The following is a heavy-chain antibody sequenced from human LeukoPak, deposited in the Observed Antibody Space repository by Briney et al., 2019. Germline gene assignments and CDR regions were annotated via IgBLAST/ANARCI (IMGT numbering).Heavy chain of an antibody. CDR3: ARGGQWLVLEKDAFDI. CDR1: GGSFSGYY. V-gene: IGHV4-34*01. CDR2: INHSGST. D-gene: IGHD6-19*01. Sequence: SETLSLTCAVYGGSFSGYYWSWIRQPPGKGLEWIGEINHSGSTNYNPSLKSRVTIPVDTSKNQFSLKLSSVTAADTAVYYCARGGQWLVLEKDAFDIWGQGTMVTVSS. J-gene: IGHJ3*02.